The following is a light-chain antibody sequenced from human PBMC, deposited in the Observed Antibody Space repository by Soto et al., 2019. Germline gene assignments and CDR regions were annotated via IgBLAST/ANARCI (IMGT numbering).Light chain of an antibody. CDR1: ESINRH. Sequence: DIQMTQSPSSLSASVGDRVTITCRASESINRHLNWSQQKPGKAPKLLIYAASSLQNGVPSRFSGSGSGTEFTLTISNLQPEDFATYYWQQSYSTLSITCGQGPRLEI. CDR3: QQSYSTLSIT. V-gene: IGKV1-39*01. J-gene: IGKJ5*01. CDR2: AAS.